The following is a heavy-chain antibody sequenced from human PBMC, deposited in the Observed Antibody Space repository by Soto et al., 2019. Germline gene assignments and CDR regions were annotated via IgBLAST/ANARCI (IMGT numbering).Heavy chain of an antibody. J-gene: IGHJ5*02. CDR3: ARGVSRFLQWFDP. CDR1: GASVNSENYY. CDR2: VYYSGST. Sequence: QVPLQESGPGLVKPSETLSSTCTVSGASVNSENYYWSWIRQPQGKGLEWIGYVYYSGSTNYNPSLKSRATISLDTYRNQFSLKMTSMTSADTAFYYCARGVSRFLQWFDPWGQGKLFTVSS. V-gene: IGHV4-61*01. D-gene: IGHD3-3*01.